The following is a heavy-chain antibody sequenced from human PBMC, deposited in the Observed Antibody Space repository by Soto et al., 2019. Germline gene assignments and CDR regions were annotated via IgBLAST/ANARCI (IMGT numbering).Heavy chain of an antibody. CDR2: IYHSGST. CDR3: ARLSAAWFDP. Sequence: SETLSLTCAVSGGSISSGGYSWSWIRQPPGKGLEWIGYIYHSGSTYYNPSLKSRVTISVDRSKNQFSLKLSSVTAADTAVYYCARLSAAWFDPWGQGTLVTVSS. V-gene: IGHV4-30-2*02. J-gene: IGHJ5*02. CDR1: GGSISSGGYS. D-gene: IGHD6-19*01.